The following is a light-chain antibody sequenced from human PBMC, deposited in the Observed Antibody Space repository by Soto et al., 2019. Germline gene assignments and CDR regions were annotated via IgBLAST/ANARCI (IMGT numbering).Light chain of an antibody. V-gene: IGLV2-14*01. CDR3: QSYDSSLSGYV. J-gene: IGLJ1*01. CDR1: SSDIGSYNY. CDR2: EVR. Sequence: QSVLTQPASVSGSPGQSITISCTGTSSDIGSYNYVAWYQQFPGKTPKLIIYEVRNRPSGVSFRFSGSKSGNTASLAITGLQAEDEADYYCQSYDSSLSGYVIGTGTKATVL.